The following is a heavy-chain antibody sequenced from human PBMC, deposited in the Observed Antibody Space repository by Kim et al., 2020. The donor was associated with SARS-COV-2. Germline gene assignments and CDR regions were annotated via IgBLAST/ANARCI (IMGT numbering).Heavy chain of an antibody. Sequence: GGSLRLSCAASGFTFSSYALHWVRQAPGKGLEWVSVITYAGSNIYYADSVKGRFTISRDNSKNTLYLQMNSLRAEDTAVYYCATAGGMVPVVNAYFYYWG. CDR2: ITYAGSNI. CDR1: GFTFSSYA. CDR3: ATAGGMVPVVNAYFYY. V-gene: IGHV3-33*05. D-gene: IGHD3-10*01. J-gene: IGHJ4*01.